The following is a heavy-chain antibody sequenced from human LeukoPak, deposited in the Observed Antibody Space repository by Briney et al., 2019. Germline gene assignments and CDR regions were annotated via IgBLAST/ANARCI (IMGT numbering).Heavy chain of an antibody. Sequence: ASVKVSCKASGYTFTGYYMHWVRQAPGQGLEGMGWINPNSGGTNYAQKFQGRVTMTRDTSISTAYMELSRLRSDDTAVYYCAREFTIAVSPFDYWGQGTLVTVSS. J-gene: IGHJ4*02. CDR2: INPNSGGT. CDR1: GYTFTGYY. D-gene: IGHD2-15*01. V-gene: IGHV1-2*02. CDR3: AREFTIAVSPFDY.